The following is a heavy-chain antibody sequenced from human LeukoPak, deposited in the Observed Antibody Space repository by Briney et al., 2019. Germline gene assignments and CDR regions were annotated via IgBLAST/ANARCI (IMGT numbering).Heavy chain of an antibody. CDR3: ARPQSSSGYYWPFDD. D-gene: IGHD3-22*01. CDR2: ISPSSGT. Sequence: GGSLRLSCAASGFTFSSYAMRWVRQAPGRGLEWVSAISPSSGTFYADSVKGRFTISRDNSKNTLYLQMNSLRAEDTAVYYCARPQSSSGYYWPFDDWGQGTLVTVSS. V-gene: IGHV3-23*01. J-gene: IGHJ4*02. CDR1: GFTFSSYA.